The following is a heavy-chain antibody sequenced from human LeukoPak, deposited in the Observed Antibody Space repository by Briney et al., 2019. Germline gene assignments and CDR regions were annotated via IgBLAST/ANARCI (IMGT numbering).Heavy chain of an antibody. Sequence: GGSLRLSCAASGFTFSSYAMHWVRQAPGKGLEWVAVISYDGSNKYYADSVKGRFTISRDNSKNTLYLQMNSLRAEGTAVYYCARDQDSSSPLGLFDYWGQGTLVTVSS. D-gene: IGHD6-6*01. V-gene: IGHV3-30-3*01. CDR2: ISYDGSNK. J-gene: IGHJ4*02. CDR3: ARDQDSSSPLGLFDY. CDR1: GFTFSSYA.